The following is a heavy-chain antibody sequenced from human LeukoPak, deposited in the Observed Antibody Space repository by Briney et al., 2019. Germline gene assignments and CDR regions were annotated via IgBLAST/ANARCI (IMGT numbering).Heavy chain of an antibody. CDR3: ASANYGTYYYYYYMDV. V-gene: IGHV3-11*04. Sequence: GGSLRLSCAASGFTFSDYYMSWIRQAPGKGLEWVSYISSSGSTIYYADSVKGRFTISRDNAKNSLYLQMNSLRAEDTAVYHCASANYGTYYYYYYMDVWGKGTTVTVSS. J-gene: IGHJ6*03. CDR1: GFTFSDYY. D-gene: IGHD3-16*01. CDR2: ISSSGSTI.